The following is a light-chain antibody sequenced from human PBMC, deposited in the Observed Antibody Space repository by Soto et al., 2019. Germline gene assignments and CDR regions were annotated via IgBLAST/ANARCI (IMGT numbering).Light chain of an antibody. J-gene: IGLJ3*02. V-gene: IGLV7-46*01. CDR2: DTS. CDR1: TGAVTSGHY. Sequence: QAVVTQEPSVTVSPGGTVTLTCGSSTGAVTSGHYPYWFQQKPGQAPRTLIYDTSNKHSWTPARFSGSLLGGKAALTLSGAQPEDEAEYYCLLSYYGARFVMFSGGTKLTVL. CDR3: LLSYYGARFVM.